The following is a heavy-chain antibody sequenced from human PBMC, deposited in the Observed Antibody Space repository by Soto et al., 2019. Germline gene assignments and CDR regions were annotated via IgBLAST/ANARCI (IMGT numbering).Heavy chain of an antibody. Sequence: SGRTLVDDSQTLSLRCSCSGLSHITPGKGEGWVPQPPGRVLELLALIYWDDDKRYSPSLKNRLTSTKDTSKHQVGLTVTNIDPVDTAASYCGHREFDAGRGVISCFDPWGQVTLVTVTS. CDR2: IYWDDDK. V-gene: IGHV2-5*02. J-gene: IGHJ5*02. CDR1: GLSHITPGKG. CDR3: GHREFDAGRGVISCFDP. D-gene: IGHD3-10*01.